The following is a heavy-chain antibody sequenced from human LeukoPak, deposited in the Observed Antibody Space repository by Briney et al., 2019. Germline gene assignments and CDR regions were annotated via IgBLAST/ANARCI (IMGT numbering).Heavy chain of an antibody. CDR1: GYTFTTYA. CDR3: ARDMGSGSLHY. Sequence: GASVKVSCKAYGYTFTTYAIHWVRQAPGQRLEWLGWINTGNGDTRYSQTFQGRVTITRDTSASTAYMELSSLRPEDTAMYYCARDMGSGSLHYWGQGTLVTVSS. CDR2: INTGNGDT. D-gene: IGHD1-26*01. J-gene: IGHJ4*02. V-gene: IGHV1-3*04.